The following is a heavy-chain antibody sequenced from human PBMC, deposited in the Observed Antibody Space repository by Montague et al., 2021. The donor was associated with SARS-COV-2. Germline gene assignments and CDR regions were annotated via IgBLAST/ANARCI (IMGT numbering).Heavy chain of an antibody. CDR1: GGSISSYY. D-gene: IGHD3-22*01. CDR2: IYTSGST. Sequence: SETLSLTCTVSGGSISSYYWNWIRQSAGKGLEWIGRIYTSGSTNYDPSLKSRVTMSVDTSKNQFSLKLSSVTAADTAVYYCARGALFYDSSGYYPDALDIWGQGTMVTVSS. J-gene: IGHJ3*02. V-gene: IGHV4-4*07. CDR3: ARGALFYDSSGYYPDALDI.